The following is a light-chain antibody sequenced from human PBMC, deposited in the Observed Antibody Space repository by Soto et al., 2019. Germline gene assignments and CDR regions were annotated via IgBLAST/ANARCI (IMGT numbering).Light chain of an antibody. CDR1: SSDIGAYNF. CDR2: DVN. Sequence: QSVLTQPASVSGSPGQSITISCTGTSSDIGAYNFVSWYQQHPGKAPKLMLYDVNIRPSGVSNRFSGSKSGNTASLTISGLQADDEADYYCTSWTTSTTMIFGGGTQLTVL. V-gene: IGLV2-14*03. J-gene: IGLJ2*01. CDR3: TSWTTSTTMI.